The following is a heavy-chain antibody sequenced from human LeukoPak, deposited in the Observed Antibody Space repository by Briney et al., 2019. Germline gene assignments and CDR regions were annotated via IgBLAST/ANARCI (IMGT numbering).Heavy chain of an antibody. CDR2: IWYDGSNK. J-gene: IGHJ4*02. D-gene: IGHD5-12*01. Sequence: GGSLRLSCAASGFTFSSYGMHWVRQAPGKGLEWVAVIWYDGSNKYYADSVKGRFTISRDNSKNTLYLQMNSLRAEDTAVYYCAKDSDSSGYDSVYWGQGTLVTVSS. V-gene: IGHV3-33*06. CDR3: AKDSDSSGYDSVY. CDR1: GFTFSSYG.